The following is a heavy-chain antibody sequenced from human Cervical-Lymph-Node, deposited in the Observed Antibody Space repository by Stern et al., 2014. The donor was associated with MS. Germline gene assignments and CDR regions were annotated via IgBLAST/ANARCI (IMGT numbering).Heavy chain of an antibody. CDR1: GGPFSNYA. J-gene: IGHJ4*02. D-gene: IGHD3-9*01. V-gene: IGHV1-69*01. Sequence: VQLVESGAEVKKPGSSVKASCKASGGPFSNYAISWVRPAPGPGLEWMGGIIPIFGNANDAQNIPGRATLTADESTSTAYMEMSSLRSEDTALYDGARGWSYDIWTAYSYWGQGTLVTVSS. CDR2: IIPIFGNA. CDR3: ARGWSYDIWTAYSY.